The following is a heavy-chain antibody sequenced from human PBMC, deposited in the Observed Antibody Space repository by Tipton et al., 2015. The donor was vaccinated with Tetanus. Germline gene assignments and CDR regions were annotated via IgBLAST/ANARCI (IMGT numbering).Heavy chain of an antibody. CDR1: SGSIDSYY. CDR2: ISYSGSS. J-gene: IGHJ4*02. V-gene: IGHV4-59*01. D-gene: IGHD3-10*01. CDR3: ARSTGSANYFDN. Sequence: TLSLTCTVSSGSIDSYYWSWIRQPPGKGLEWIGYISYSGSSEYNPSLKSRVTVSEDTSKSQFSLKLSSVTAADTAVYYCARSTGSANYFDNWGQGILVAVSS.